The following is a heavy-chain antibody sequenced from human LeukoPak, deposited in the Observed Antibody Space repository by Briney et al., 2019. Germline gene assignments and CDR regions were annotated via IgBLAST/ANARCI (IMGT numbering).Heavy chain of an antibody. CDR1: GFTFDDYA. V-gene: IGHV3-9*01. CDR3: AKVVVRRYFDDAFDI. CDR2: ISWNSGSI. D-gene: IGHD3-22*01. J-gene: IGHJ3*02. Sequence: PGGSLRLSCAASGFTFDDYAMHWVRQAPGKGLEWVSGISWNSGSIGYADSVKGRFTISRDNAKNSLYLQMNSLRAEDTALYYCAKVVVRRYFDDAFDIWGQGTMVTVSS.